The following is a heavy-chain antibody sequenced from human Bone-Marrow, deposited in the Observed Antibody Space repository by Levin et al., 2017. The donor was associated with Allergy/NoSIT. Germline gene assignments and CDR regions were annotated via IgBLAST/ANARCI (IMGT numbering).Heavy chain of an antibody. CDR2: LYANGDA. J-gene: IGHJ5*02. CDR1: GFTVSSNY. Sequence: GESLKISCAASGFTVSSNYMSWVRQAPGKGLEWISILYANGDAYYADSVRGRFTISRDNSKNMVYLQMNSLRAEDTAVYFCARGVFDPPFHPWGQGVLVTVSS. V-gene: IGHV3-53*01. CDR3: ARGVFDPPFHP.